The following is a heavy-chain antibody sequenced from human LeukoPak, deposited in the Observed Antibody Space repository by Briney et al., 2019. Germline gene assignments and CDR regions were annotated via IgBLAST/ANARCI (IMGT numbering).Heavy chain of an antibody. CDR1: GFTFSSYA. J-gene: IGHJ4*02. Sequence: HPGGSLRLSCAASGFTFSSYAMSWVRQAPGKGLEWVSGISWNSGSIGYADSVKGRFTISRDNAKNSLYLQMNSLRAEDTALYYCAKDIDGSGWYYFDYWGQGTLVTVSS. V-gene: IGHV3-9*01. D-gene: IGHD6-19*01. CDR2: ISWNSGSI. CDR3: AKDIDGSGWYYFDY.